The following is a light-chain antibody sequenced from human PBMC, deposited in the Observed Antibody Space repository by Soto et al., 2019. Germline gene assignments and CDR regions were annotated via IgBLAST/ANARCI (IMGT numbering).Light chain of an antibody. CDR1: SSYVGAYDY. J-gene: IGLJ1*01. V-gene: IGLV2-14*03. CDR3: ALFMGNGISV. Sequence: QSVLTQPASPSGSPGQSITISCTGTSSYVGAYDYVSWYQQHPGTAPKLIIYDVSHRPSGVPDRFSGSILGNKAALTITGAQADDESDYYCALFMGNGISVFGTGTKVTVL. CDR2: DVS.